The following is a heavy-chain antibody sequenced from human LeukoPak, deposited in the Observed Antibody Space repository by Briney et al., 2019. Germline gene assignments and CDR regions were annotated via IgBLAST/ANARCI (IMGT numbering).Heavy chain of an antibody. V-gene: IGHV3-30*18. Sequence: GRSLRLSCAASGFTFSSYGMHWVRQAPGKGLDWVAVISYDGSNKYYVDSVKGRFTISRDNSKNMLYLQTNSLRAEDTAVYYCAKNELLWFGEFDAFDTWGQGTMVTVSS. CDR3: AKNELLWFGEFDAFDT. D-gene: IGHD3-10*01. J-gene: IGHJ3*02. CDR1: GFTFSSYG. CDR2: ISYDGSNK.